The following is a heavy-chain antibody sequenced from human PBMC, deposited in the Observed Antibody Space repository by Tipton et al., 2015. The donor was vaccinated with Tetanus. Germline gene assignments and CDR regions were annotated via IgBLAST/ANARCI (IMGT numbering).Heavy chain of an antibody. Sequence: TLSLTCTVSGDSLSSGDYYWSWIRQPPGKGLESIGYIYYSGRTYYNPSLKSRVTISVDTSKNQFSLRLSSVTAADTAVYYCARDHGITWGGMGYYYGMDVWGQGTTVTVSS. CDR2: IYYSGRT. V-gene: IGHV4-30-4*01. D-gene: IGHD3-16*01. J-gene: IGHJ6*02. CDR1: GDSLSSGDYY. CDR3: ARDHGITWGGMGYYYGMDV.